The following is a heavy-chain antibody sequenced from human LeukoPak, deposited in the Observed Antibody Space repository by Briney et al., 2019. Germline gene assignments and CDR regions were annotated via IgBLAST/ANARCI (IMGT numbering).Heavy chain of an antibody. CDR2: IYHSGST. J-gene: IGHJ5*02. CDR1: GYSISSGYY. Sequence: PSETLSLTCTVSGYSISSGYYWGWIRQPPGKGLEWIGSIYHSGSTYYNPSLKSRVTISVDTSKNQFSLKLSSVTAADTAVYYCARGGYYGSGNDFRFDPWGQGALVTVSS. D-gene: IGHD3-10*01. V-gene: IGHV4-38-2*02. CDR3: ARGGYYGSGNDFRFDP.